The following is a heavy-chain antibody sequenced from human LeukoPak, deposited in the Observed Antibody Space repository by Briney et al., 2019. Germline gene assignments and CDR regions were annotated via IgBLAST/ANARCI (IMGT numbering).Heavy chain of an antibody. CDR1: GGSISSYY. D-gene: IGHD2-15*01. J-gene: IGHJ3*02. V-gene: IGHV4-59*08. CDR2: IYYSGST. CDR3: ARHRYCSGGSCYDAFDI. Sequence: KPSETLSLTCTVSGGSISSYYWSWIRQPPGKGLEWIGYIYYSGSTNYNPSLKSRVTISVDTSKNQFSLKLSSVTAADTAVYYCARHRYCSGGSCYDAFDIWGQGTTVTVSS.